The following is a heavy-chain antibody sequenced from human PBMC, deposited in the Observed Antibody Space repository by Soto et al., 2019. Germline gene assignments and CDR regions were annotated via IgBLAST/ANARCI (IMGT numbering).Heavy chain of an antibody. Sequence: QVQLVESGGGVVQPGGSLRLSCAASGFMFSDYYMSLIRQAPGKGLEWVSYISPSSSYTKYADSVKGRFTISRDNAKNSLYLQMNRLRAEDTAVYYCARVDGMYYYDSSGYHDYWGQGTLVTVSS. CDR3: ARVDGMYYYDSSGYHDY. CDR2: ISPSSSYT. D-gene: IGHD3-22*01. V-gene: IGHV3-11*05. CDR1: GFMFSDYY. J-gene: IGHJ4*02.